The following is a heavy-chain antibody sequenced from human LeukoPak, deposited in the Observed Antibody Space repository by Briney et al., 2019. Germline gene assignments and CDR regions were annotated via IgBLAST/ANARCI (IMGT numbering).Heavy chain of an antibody. J-gene: IGHJ4*02. CDR2: ISGSGGST. V-gene: IGHV3-23*01. CDR3: AKDHDYGDYGGDY. Sequence: GGSLRLSCAASGFTFSSYAMSCVRQAPGKGLEWASAISGSGGSTYYADSVKGRFTISRDNSKNTLYLQMNSLRAEDTAVYYCAKDHDYGDYGGDYWGQGTLVTVSS. CDR1: GFTFSSYA. D-gene: IGHD4-17*01.